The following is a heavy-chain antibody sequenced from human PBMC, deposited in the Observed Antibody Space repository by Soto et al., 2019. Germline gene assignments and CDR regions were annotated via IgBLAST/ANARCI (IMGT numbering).Heavy chain of an antibody. CDR2: ISSSGSTI. J-gene: IGHJ6*02. D-gene: IGHD4-17*01. CDR3: ARGLDYGDLYEDYYGMDV. Sequence: GGSLRLSCASSGFTFISYEMNWVRQAPGKGLEWVSYISSSGSTIYYADSVKGRFTISRDNAKNSLYLQMNSLRAEDTAVYYCARGLDYGDLYEDYYGMDVWGQGTTVTVSS. V-gene: IGHV3-48*03. CDR1: GFTFISYE.